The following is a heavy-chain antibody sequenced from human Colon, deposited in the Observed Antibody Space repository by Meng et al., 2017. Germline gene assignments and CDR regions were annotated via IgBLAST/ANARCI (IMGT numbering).Heavy chain of an antibody. J-gene: IGHJ4*02. CDR1: GASISSATF. CDR2: SYYGGST. CDR3: ASSSGWWRLDS. Sequence: QVHLQESGPGLVKPSGTLALTCAVSGASISSATFWTWVRQTTGKGLEWIGESYYGGSTSYNPSLSSRATISLDKSKNQFSLQLDSVTAADTATYYCASSSGWWRLDSWGQGTLVTVSS. V-gene: IGHV4-4*02. D-gene: IGHD6-19*01.